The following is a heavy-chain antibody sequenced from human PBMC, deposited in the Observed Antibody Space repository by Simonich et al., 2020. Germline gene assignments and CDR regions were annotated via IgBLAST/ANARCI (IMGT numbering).Heavy chain of an antibody. J-gene: IGHJ3*02. CDR3: AKDLGERITMIVVVIDAFDI. CDR2: ISGSGGST. CDR1: GFTFSSYA. V-gene: IGHV3-23*01. D-gene: IGHD3-22*01. Sequence: GGGLVQPGGSLRLSCAASGFTFSSYAMSWVRQAPGKGLQWFSAISGSGGSTYYADSVKGRFTISRDNSKNTLYQQMNSLRAEDTAVYYCAKDLGERITMIVVVIDAFDIWGQGTMVTVSS.